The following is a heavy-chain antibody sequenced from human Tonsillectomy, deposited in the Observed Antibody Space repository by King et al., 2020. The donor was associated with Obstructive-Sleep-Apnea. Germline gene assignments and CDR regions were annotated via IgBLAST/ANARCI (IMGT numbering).Heavy chain of an antibody. J-gene: IGHJ4*02. CDR2: ISAYNCNT. Sequence: HVQLVESGAEVKKPGASVKVSCKASGYTFTSYGISWVRQAPGQGLEWMGWISAYNCNTNYAQKLQGRVTMTTDTSTSTAYMELRSLSSDDTAVYYCARYCSGGSCYPDYFDYWGQGTLVTVSS. D-gene: IGHD2-15*01. CDR1: GYTFTSYG. CDR3: ARYCSGGSCYPDYFDY. V-gene: IGHV1-18*04.